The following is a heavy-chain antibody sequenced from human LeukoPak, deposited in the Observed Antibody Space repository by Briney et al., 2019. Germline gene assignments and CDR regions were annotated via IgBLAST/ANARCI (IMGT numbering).Heavy chain of an antibody. D-gene: IGHD2-21*02. J-gene: IGHJ4*02. CDR1: GFTFSSYA. CDR3: AKRKALIRAYCGGDCYGSFDY. V-gene: IGHV3-23*01. CDR2: ISGSGGST. Sequence: GGSLRLSCAASGFTFSSYATSWVRQAPGKGLEWVSAISGSGGSTYYADSVKGRFTISRDNSKNTLYLQMNSLRAEDTAVYYCAKRKALIRAYCGGDCYGSFDYWGQGTLVTVSS.